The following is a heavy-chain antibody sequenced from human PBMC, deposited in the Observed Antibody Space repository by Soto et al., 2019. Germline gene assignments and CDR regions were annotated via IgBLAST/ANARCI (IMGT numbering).Heavy chain of an antibody. Sequence: PSETLSLTCEVSGGSFSDFYWTWIRQSPGKGLEWMGEVSLSGTTNYNPSLKSRVTVSVDPSNNQFSLKLTSVTAADTAVYYCARGSRRWSTNPSERLNWLDPWGQGTLVTVSS. J-gene: IGHJ5*02. CDR3: ARGSRRWSTNPSERLNWLDP. CDR2: VSLSGTT. D-gene: IGHD2-8*01. CDR1: GGSFSDFY. V-gene: IGHV4-34*01.